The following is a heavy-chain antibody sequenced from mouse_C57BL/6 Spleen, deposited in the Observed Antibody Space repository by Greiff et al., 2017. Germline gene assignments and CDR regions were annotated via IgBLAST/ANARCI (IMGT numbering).Heavy chain of an antibody. CDR1: GYTFTSYW. J-gene: IGHJ2*01. CDR3: ARRTGTYYFDY. D-gene: IGHD4-1*01. CDR2: IDPSDSYT. Sequence: QVQLQQPGAELVMPGASVKLSCKASGYTFTSYWMHWVKQRPGQGLEWIGEIDPSDSYTNYNQKFKGKSTLTVDKSSSTAYMQLSSLTSEDSAVYYCARRTGTYYFDYWGQGTTLTASS. V-gene: IGHV1-69*01.